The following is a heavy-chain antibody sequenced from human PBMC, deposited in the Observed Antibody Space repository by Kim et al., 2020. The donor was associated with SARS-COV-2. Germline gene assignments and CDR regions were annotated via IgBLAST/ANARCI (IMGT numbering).Heavy chain of an antibody. V-gene: IGHV5-51*01. D-gene: IGHD3-16*01. CDR2: IYPGDSDT. J-gene: IGHJ6*03. CDR1: GYSFTSYW. CDR3: ARHWTTPGEMGYYMDV. Sequence: GESLKISCKGSGYSFTSYWIGWVRQMPGKGLEWMGIIYPGDSDTRYSPSFQGQVTISADKSISTAYLQWSSLKASDTAMYYCARHWTTPGEMGYYMDVWGKGTTVTVSS.